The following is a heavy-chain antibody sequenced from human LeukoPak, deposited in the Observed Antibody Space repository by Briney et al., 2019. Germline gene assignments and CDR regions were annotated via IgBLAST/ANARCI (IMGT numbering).Heavy chain of an antibody. CDR1: GYSISSGYY. CDR3: ARADRLSITGWPVPFDY. J-gene: IGHJ4*02. CDR2: LYHTVST. Sequence: SETLAHTWAVFGYSISSGYYWGWIRQAPGKGLVWIGSLYHTVSTYYNPSLKSPVTISIDASKNQSSLKLSSVTAADTAVYFCARADRLSITGWPVPFDYWGQGTLVTVSS. V-gene: IGHV4-38-2*01. D-gene: IGHD6-19*01.